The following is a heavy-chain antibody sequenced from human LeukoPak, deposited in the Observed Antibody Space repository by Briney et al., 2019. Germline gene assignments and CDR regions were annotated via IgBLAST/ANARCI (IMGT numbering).Heavy chain of an antibody. CDR1: GFIFNNYA. V-gene: IGHV3-9*01. Sequence: GGSLRLSCAGSGFIFNNYAMHWVRQPPGKGLEWVSGISWNSGSIDYADSVKGRFTISRDNAKNTLYLQMNSLRVEDTAFYYCAKDNRRHYTSGPNPDSLHWGQGALVTVSS. D-gene: IGHD6-19*01. CDR3: AKDNRRHYTSGPNPDSLH. CDR2: ISWNSGSI. J-gene: IGHJ4*02.